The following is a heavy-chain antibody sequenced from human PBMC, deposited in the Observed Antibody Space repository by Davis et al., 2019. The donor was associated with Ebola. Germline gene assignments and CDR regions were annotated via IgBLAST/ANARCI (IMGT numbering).Heavy chain of an antibody. CDR3: ARGYYDILTGYYGGNYFDY. CDR2: IYYSGST. J-gene: IGHJ4*02. Sequence: SETLSLTCTVSGGSISSYYWSWIRQPPGKGLEWIGYIYYSGSTNYNPSLKSRVTISVDTSKNQFSLKLSSVTAADTAVYYCARGYYDILTGYYGGNYFDYWGQGTLVTVSS. V-gene: IGHV4-59*08. CDR1: GGSISSYY. D-gene: IGHD3-9*01.